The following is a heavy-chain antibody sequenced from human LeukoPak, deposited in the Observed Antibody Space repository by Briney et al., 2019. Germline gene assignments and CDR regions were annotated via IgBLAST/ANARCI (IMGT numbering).Heavy chain of an antibody. V-gene: IGHV1-46*01. J-gene: IGHJ6*03. CDR3: ARDENNEPAAEYYYYYMDV. CDR1: GYTFTSYY. D-gene: IGHD2-2*01. Sequence: ASVKVSCKASGYTFTSYYMHWVRQAPGQGLEWMGIINPSGGSTSYAQKFQGRVTMTRDMSTSTVYMDLSSLRSEDTAVYYCARDENNEPAAEYYYYYMDVWGKGTTVTVSS. CDR2: INPSGGST.